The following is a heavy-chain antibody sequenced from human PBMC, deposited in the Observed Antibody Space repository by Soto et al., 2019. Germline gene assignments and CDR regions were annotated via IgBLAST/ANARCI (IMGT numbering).Heavy chain of an antibody. CDR3: ARENYGDYLNWFHP. J-gene: IGHJ5*02. D-gene: IGHD4-17*01. V-gene: IGHV3-48*02. CDR2: ISSSSNTI. Sequence: EVQLVESGGGLVQPGGSLRLSCAASGFTFSSYSMNWVRQAPGKGLEWVSYISSSSNTIYYADSVKGRFTISRDNAKNSLYLQMKSLRDQDTAVYYCARENYGDYLNWFHPWGQGTLVTVSS. CDR1: GFTFSSYS.